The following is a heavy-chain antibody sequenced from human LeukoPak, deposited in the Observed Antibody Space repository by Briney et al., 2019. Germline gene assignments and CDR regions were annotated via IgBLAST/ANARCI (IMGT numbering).Heavy chain of an antibody. Sequence: PSETLSLTCTVSGGSISDYSWSWIRQPPGKGLEWIGNIYYSGSANHNPSLKSRVTISRDTSKNQFSLKLTSVTTADTAVYYCARAGGVKTAALDLDYWGQGTLVTVSS. CDR3: ARAGGVKTAALDLDY. CDR2: IYYSGSA. D-gene: IGHD6-25*01. J-gene: IGHJ4*02. V-gene: IGHV4-59*01. CDR1: GGSISDYS.